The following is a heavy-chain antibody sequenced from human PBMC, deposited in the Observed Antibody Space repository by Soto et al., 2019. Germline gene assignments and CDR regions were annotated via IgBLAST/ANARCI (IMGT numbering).Heavy chain of an antibody. Sequence: XESLLLSCAASGFTFSTYALSWVRQAPGKGLEWVSAISANGQGIYYADSVRGRFTISRDNSKNTLYLQMNSLRADDTAVYYCAKDRGWVREDVDVWGQGTP. CDR2: ISANGQGI. D-gene: IGHD3-10*01. CDR1: GFTFSTYA. J-gene: IGHJ6*02. V-gene: IGHV3-23*01. CDR3: AKDRGWVREDVDV.